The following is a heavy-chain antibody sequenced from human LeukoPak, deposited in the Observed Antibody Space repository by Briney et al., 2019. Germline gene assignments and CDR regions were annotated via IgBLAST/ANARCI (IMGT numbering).Heavy chain of an antibody. D-gene: IGHD2-15*01. J-gene: IGHJ4*02. CDR2: IYYSGST. Sequence: PSETLSLTCTVSGGSISSYYWSWIRQPPGKGLEWIGYIYYSGSTNYNPSLKSRVTISVDTSKNQFSLKLSSVTAADTAVYYCARGGGYPNFDYWGQGTLVTVSS. V-gene: IGHV4-59*01. CDR1: GGSISSYY. CDR3: ARGGGYPNFDY.